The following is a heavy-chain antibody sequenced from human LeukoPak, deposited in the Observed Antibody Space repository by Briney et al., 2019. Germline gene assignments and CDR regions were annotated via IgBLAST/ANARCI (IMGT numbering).Heavy chain of an antibody. D-gene: IGHD3-22*01. CDR3: ARGSDYYDSSGHFFDY. CDR2: IIPIFGTA. V-gene: IGHV1-69*13. Sequence: SVKVSCKASGGTFSSYAISWVRQAPGQGLEWMGGIIPIFGTANYAQKFQGRVTITADESTSTAYMELSSLRSEDTAVYYCARGSDYYDSSGHFFDYWGQGTLVTVSS. J-gene: IGHJ4*02. CDR1: GGTFSSYA.